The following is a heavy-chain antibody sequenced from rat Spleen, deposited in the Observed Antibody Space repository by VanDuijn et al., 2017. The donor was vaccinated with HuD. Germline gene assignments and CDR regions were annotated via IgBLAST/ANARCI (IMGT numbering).Heavy chain of an antibody. CDR3: ARRHYGYTDYFDY. Sequence: EVQLVESDGGLVQPGRSLKLSCAASGFTFSDYYMAWVRQAPTKGLEWVATISSDGGGTYYPDSVQGRFTISRDNTKSTLYLQMDGLRSEDTATYYCARRHYGYTDYFDYWGQGVMVTVSS. V-gene: IGHV5-29*01. J-gene: IGHJ2*01. CDR2: ISSDGGGT. D-gene: IGHD1-9*01. CDR1: GFTFSDYY.